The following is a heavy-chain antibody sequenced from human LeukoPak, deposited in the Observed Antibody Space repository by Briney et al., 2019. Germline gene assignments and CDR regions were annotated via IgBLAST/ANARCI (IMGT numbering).Heavy chain of an antibody. CDR2: ISSSSSYI. CDR1: GFTFSSYS. V-gene: IGHV3-21*01. Sequence: GGSLRLSCAASGFTFSSYSMNWVRQAPGKGLEWVSSISSSSSYIYYADSVKGRFTISRDNAKNSLYLQMNSLRAEDTAVYYCARDLPGGGDYYYYYYGMDVWGQGTTVTVSS. CDR3: ARDLPGGGDYYYYYYGMDV. D-gene: IGHD4-17*01. J-gene: IGHJ6*02.